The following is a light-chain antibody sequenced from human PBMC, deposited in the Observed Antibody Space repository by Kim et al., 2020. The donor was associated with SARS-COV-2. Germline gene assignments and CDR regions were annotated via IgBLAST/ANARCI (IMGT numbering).Light chain of an antibody. CDR1: QSVSSN. CDR3: QQYNNWPIT. CDR2: GAS. Sequence: VSPGERATLSCRASQSVSSNLAWYQQKPGQAPRLLIYGASTRATGSPARFSGSGSGTEFTLTISSLQSEDFAVYYCQQYNNWPITFGQGTRLEIK. J-gene: IGKJ5*01. V-gene: IGKV3-15*01.